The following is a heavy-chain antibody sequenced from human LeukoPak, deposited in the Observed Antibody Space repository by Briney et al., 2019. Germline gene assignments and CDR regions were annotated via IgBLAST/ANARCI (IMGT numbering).Heavy chain of an antibody. CDR2: FGSGAGL. J-gene: IGHJ5*02. CDR3: AKDWTPHNRVYDCLDA. CDR1: ILPFGLHP. D-gene: IGHD3-16*01. V-gene: IGHV3-23*01. Sequence: GVPLSLSCVLSILPFGLHPIMCLPHSTERAPEWLATFGSGAGLFYAESVKGRFTISRDEARNKVWLQMNSLRAEDKALYYCAKDWTPHNRVYDCLDAWGQGTQVTVSS.